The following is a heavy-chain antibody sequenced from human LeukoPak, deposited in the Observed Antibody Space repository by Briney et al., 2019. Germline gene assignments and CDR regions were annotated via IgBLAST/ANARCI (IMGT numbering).Heavy chain of an antibody. CDR3: ARDGYNYRFDY. D-gene: IGHD5-24*01. CDR1: GFTFSSYS. CDR2: IKQDGSEK. J-gene: IGHJ4*02. Sequence: GGSLRLSCAASGFTFSSYSMNWVRQAPGKGLEWVANIKQDGSEKYYVDSVKGRFTISRDNAKNSLYLQMNSLRAEDTALYYCARDGYNYRFDYWGQGTLVTVSS. V-gene: IGHV3-7*01.